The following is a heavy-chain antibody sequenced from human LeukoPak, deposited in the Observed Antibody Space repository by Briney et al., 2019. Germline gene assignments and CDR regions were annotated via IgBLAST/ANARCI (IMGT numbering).Heavy chain of an antibody. CDR3: AKDPGKFWSGHDY. Sequence: PGRSLRLSCAASGFTFSSYGMHWVRQAPGRGLEWVAVVSYDGSNKYYADSVKGRFTISRDNSKNTLYLQMNSLRGGDTAVYYCAKDPGKFWSGHDYWGQGALVTVSS. CDR1: GFTFSSYG. J-gene: IGHJ4*02. D-gene: IGHD3-3*01. V-gene: IGHV3-30*18. CDR2: VSYDGSNK.